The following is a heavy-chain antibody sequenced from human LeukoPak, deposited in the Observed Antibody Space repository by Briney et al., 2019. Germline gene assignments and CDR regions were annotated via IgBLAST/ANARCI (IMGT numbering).Heavy chain of an antibody. D-gene: IGHD6-6*01. CDR3: ARLYSGTRPPDY. Sequence: PSETLSLTCTVSGDSISSTTYYWGFIRQPPGKGLEWIGSIYYRGNTYYNPSLKSRVTISVDTSNNQFSLKLSSVTAADTAVHYCARLYSGTRPPDYWGQGTLVTVSS. CDR1: GDSISSTTYY. J-gene: IGHJ4*02. CDR2: IYYRGNT. V-gene: IGHV4-39*01.